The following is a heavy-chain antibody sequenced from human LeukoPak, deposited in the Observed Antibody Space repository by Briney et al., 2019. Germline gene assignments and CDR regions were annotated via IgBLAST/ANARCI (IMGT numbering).Heavy chain of an antibody. CDR2: IIPDFGTA. CDR1: GGTFSSYA. CDR3: AVGYCSGGSCYFDY. J-gene: IGHJ4*02. Sequence: GASVKVSCKASGGTFSSYAITWVRQAPGQGLEWMGGIIPDFGTANYAENFQGRVTITADKSTSTVYMELISLRSDDTAVYYCAVGYCSGGSCYFDYWGQGTLVTVSS. D-gene: IGHD2-15*01. V-gene: IGHV1-69*06.